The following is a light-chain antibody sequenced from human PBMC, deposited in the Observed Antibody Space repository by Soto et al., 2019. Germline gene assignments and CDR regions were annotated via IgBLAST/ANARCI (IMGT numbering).Light chain of an antibody. CDR1: SPQIRAGYD. J-gene: IGLJ1*01. CDR2: GNS. V-gene: IGLV1-40*01. Sequence: QSVLTQAPPVSGAPGQGVTISRPRNSPQIRAGYDVHWYQQLPGTAPKLLIYGNSNRPSGVPDRFSGSKSGTSASLAITGLQAEDEADYYCQSYDSSLSGAYVFGTGTKVTVL. CDR3: QSYDSSLSGAYV.